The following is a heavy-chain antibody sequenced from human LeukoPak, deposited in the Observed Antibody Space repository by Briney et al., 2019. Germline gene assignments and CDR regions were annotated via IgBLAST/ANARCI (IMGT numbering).Heavy chain of an antibody. V-gene: IGHV4-59*01. D-gene: IGHD6-19*01. Sequence: SETLSLTCAVYGGSFSGYYWSWIRQPPGKGLEWIGYIYYSGSTNYNPSLKSRVTISVDTSKNQFSLKLSSVTAADTAVYYCARDGSGWADDAFDIWGQETMVTVSS. CDR3: ARDGSGWADDAFDI. CDR2: IYYSGST. CDR1: GGSFSGYY. J-gene: IGHJ3*02.